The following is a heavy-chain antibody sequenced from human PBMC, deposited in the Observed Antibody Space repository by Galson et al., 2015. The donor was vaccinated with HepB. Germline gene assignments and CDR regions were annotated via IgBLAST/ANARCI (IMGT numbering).Heavy chain of an antibody. Sequence: SLRLSCAASGFTFSSYAMHWVRQAPGKGLEWVAVISYDGSNKYYADSVKGRFTISRDNSKNTLYLQMNSLRAEDTAVYYCARDGGWLQSMDYWGQGTLVTVSS. J-gene: IGHJ4*02. V-gene: IGHV3-30-3*01. CDR3: ARDGGWLQSMDY. CDR2: ISYDGSNK. D-gene: IGHD5-24*01. CDR1: GFTFSSYA.